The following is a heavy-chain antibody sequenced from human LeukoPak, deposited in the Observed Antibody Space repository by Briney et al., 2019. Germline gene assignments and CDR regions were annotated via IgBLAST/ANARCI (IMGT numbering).Heavy chain of an antibody. Sequence: PSGTLSLTCAVSGSSMSSSNWWSWVRQPPGKGLEWLGEIYHSGSTNYNPSLKSRVTISVDKSKNQFSLKLSSVTAADTAVYYCARVKGGAKDYYGMDVWGKGSTVTVSS. V-gene: IGHV4-4*02. CDR3: ARVKGGAKDYYGMDV. D-gene: IGHD4/OR15-4a*01. CDR2: IYHSGST. J-gene: IGHJ6*04. CDR1: GSSMSSSNW.